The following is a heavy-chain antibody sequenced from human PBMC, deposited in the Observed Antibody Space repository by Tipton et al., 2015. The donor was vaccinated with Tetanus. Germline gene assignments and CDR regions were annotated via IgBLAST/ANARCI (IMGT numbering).Heavy chain of an antibody. J-gene: IGHJ5*02. CDR2: IYDSYDSGTT. D-gene: IGHD6-19*01. CDR3: VRSSPIRVADKWGVDWFDP. CDR1: GGSITSYY. V-gene: IGHV4-59*01. Sequence: TLSLTCTVSGGSITSYYWTWIRQPPGKGLEWIGYIYDSYDSGTTKYNPSLKSRVTMSVDTSKNQFSLRLNSVTAADTAMYYCVRSSPIRVADKWGVDWFDPWGQGTLVTVSS.